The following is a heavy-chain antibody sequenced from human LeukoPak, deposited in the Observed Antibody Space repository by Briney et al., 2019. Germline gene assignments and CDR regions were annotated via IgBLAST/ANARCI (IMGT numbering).Heavy chain of an antibody. CDR3: ATAYPPSSSWYYFDY. Sequence: ASVKVSCKVSGYTLTELSMHWVRQAPGKGREWMGGFDPEDGETIYAQKFQGRVTMTEDTSTDTAYMELSSLRSEDTAVYYCATAYPPSSSWYYFDYWGQGTLVTVSS. J-gene: IGHJ4*02. CDR1: GYTLTELS. D-gene: IGHD6-13*01. V-gene: IGHV1-24*01. CDR2: FDPEDGET.